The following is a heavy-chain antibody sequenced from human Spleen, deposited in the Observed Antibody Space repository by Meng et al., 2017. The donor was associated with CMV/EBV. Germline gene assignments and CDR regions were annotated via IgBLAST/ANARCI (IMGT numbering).Heavy chain of an antibody. CDR3: AREGITLVRGIIYNYYGMDV. D-gene: IGHD3-10*01. V-gene: IGHV6-1*01. CDR2: TYYKSKWYD. CDR1: GDSVSRNSAA. J-gene: IGHJ6*02. Sequence: SQTLSLTCAISGDSVSRNSAAWIWIRQSPSRGLEWLGRTYYKSKWYDDYAVSVKSRITINPDTSNNQFSLQLKSVTPEDTAVYYCAREGITLVRGIIYNYYGMDVWGQGTTVTVSS.